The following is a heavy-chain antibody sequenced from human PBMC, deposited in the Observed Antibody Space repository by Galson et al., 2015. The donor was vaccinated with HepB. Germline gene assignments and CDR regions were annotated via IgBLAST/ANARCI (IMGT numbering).Heavy chain of an antibody. CDR2: ISWDGGST. CDR1: GFTFDDYT. Sequence: SLRLSCAASGFTFDDYTMHWVRQAPGKGLEWVSLISWDGGSTYYADSVKGRFTISRDNSKNSLYLQMNSLRTEDTALYYCAKDYCSSTSCYSFDYWGQGTLVTVSS. D-gene: IGHD2-2*01. J-gene: IGHJ4*02. V-gene: IGHV3-43*01. CDR3: AKDYCSSTSCYSFDY.